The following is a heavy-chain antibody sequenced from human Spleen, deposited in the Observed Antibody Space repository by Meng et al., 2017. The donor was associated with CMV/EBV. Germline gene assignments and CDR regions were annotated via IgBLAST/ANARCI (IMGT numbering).Heavy chain of an antibody. CDR2: IYYRGST. J-gene: IGHJ4*02. CDR3: ARVDSNYFDY. V-gene: IGHV4-59*01. CDR1: GGSISSYY. Sequence: SETLSLTCTVSGGSISSYYWSWIRQPPGKGLEWIGYIYYRGSTNYNPSLRSRVTISVDTSKNQFSLKLSSVTAADTAVYYCARVDSNYFDYWGQGTLVTVSS. D-gene: IGHD4-11*01.